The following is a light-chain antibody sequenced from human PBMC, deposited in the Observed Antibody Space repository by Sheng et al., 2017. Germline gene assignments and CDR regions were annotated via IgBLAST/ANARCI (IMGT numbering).Light chain of an antibody. J-gene: IGKJ2*01. V-gene: IGKV3-20*01. CDR3: QQYSNSPRT. CDR1: QTVGSSY. Sequence: EIVLTQSPGTLSLSPGERATLSCRASQTVGSSYLAWYQQRPGQAPRLLIYATSNRATGIPDRFSGSGSGTDFTLTISRLEPEDFAVYYCQQYSNSPRTFGQGTKLEIK. CDR2: ATS.